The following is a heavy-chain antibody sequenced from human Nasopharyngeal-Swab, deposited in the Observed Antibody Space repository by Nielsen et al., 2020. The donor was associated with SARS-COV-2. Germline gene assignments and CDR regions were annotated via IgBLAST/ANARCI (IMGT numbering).Heavy chain of an antibody. Sequence: ETLSLTCTVSGVSIPSQYWSWIRQPPGKGLEWIGYISHNSGTSYNPSLKSRVTMFMDTSKNQFSLRLRSVTAADTAVYYCAKEGATGWFDPWGQGTLVTVSS. V-gene: IGHV4-59*11. CDR3: AKEGATGWFDP. CDR1: GVSIPSQY. CDR2: ISHNSGT. J-gene: IGHJ5*02.